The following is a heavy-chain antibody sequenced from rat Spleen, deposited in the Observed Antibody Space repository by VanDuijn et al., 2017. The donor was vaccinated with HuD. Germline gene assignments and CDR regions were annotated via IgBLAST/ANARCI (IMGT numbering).Heavy chain of an antibody. J-gene: IGHJ2*01. V-gene: IGHV5S23*01. Sequence: EVQLVESGGGLVQPGRSLKLSCAASGFTFSNYYMAWVRQAPTKGLEWVASITNSGGSTYYRDSVKGRFTISRDNAKSTLYLQMDSLRSEDTATYYCTRDRESTYYFDYWGQGVMVTVSS. CDR3: TRDRESTYYFDY. CDR2: ITNSGGST. D-gene: IGHD3-2*01. CDR1: GFTFSNYY.